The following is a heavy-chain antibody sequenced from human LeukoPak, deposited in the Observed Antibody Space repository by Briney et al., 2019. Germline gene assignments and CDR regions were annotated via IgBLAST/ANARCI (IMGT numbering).Heavy chain of an antibody. Sequence: PGGSLRLSCAASGFTFSTYAMSWVRQAPGKGLEWVSAISGSGDNNDNTYYADSVKGQFTIPRDNSKNTLYLQMSSLRAEDAAVYYCAKSGSTSWYLDYWGQGTLVTVSS. D-gene: IGHD6-13*01. V-gene: IGHV3-23*01. CDR3: AKSGSTSWYLDY. CDR1: GFTFSTYA. J-gene: IGHJ4*02. CDR2: ISGSGDNNDNT.